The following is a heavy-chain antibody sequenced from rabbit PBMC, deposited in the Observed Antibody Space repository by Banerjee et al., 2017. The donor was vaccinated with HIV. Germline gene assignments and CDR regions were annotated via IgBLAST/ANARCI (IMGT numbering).Heavy chain of an antibody. D-gene: IGHD7-1*01. CDR3: ARGDADYAGYSLNL. V-gene: IGHV1S40*01. Sequence: QSLEESGGDLVKPGASLTLTCTASGFSFSSSYYMCWVRQAPGKGLEWIACIYAGSSGSTYYASWAKGRFTISKTSSTTVTLQMTSLTAADTATYFCARGDADYAGYSLNLWGPGTLVTVS. CDR2: IYAGSSGST. CDR1: GFSFSSSYY. J-gene: IGHJ4*01.